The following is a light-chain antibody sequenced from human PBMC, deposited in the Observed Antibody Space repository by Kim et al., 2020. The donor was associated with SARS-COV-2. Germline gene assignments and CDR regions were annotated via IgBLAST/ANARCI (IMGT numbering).Light chain of an antibody. J-gene: IGLJ2*01. CDR2: YDS. CDR1: YMAIDV. Sequence: REKRARKTVGGTYMAIDVVHCYQERPREGPERVIYYDSDRPSGTPERFSGYNAVKTATLTSIRVEARDEADYDCQVWDSSSDPAVFGGGTQLTVL. V-gene: IGLV3-21*04. CDR3: QVWDSSSDPAV.